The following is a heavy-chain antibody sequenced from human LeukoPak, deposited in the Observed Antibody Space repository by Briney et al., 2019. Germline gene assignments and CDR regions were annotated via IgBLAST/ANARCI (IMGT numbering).Heavy chain of an antibody. J-gene: IGHJ4*02. CDR1: GFTFSNYW. D-gene: IGHD1-26*01. V-gene: IGHV3-7*01. CDR2: IKEGGSEK. CDR3: VRRGESGSYFEY. Sequence: GGSLRLSCVASGFTFSNYWMTWVRQAPGKGLEWVANIKEGGSEKYYVDSVKGRLTISRGNAKNSLYLQMDSLRVEDTAVYYCVRRGESGSYFEYWGQGTLVTVSS.